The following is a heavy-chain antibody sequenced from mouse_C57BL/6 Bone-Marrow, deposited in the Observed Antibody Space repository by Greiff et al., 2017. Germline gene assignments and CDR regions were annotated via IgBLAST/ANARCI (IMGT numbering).Heavy chain of an antibody. V-gene: IGHV8-8*01. CDR2: IWWDDDT. Sequence: QVTLKESGPGILQPSQTLSLTCSFSGFSLSAFGMGVGWIRQPSGKGLEWLAHIWWDDDTYYNQALKSRLTISKDTSNNQVFLKIANVDTADTATYYGARMGYDGSSASYFDYWGQGTTLTVSS. CDR1: GFSLSAFGMG. J-gene: IGHJ2*01. D-gene: IGHD1-1*01. CDR3: ARMGYDGSSASYFDY.